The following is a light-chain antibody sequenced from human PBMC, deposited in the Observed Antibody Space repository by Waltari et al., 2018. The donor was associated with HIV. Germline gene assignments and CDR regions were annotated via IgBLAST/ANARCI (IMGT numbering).Light chain of an antibody. CDR1: QSVRDSY. CDR2: RVS. V-gene: IGKV3-20*01. Sequence: EIALTQSPGTLSLSPGQRATLPCRAGQSVRDSYVAWFQQKPGQAPRLLIDRVSSRATGIPDRFSGSGSGTDFTLTISRLEPEDSAVYYCQHYGDSPGTFGQGTKVEIK. CDR3: QHYGDSPGT. J-gene: IGKJ1*01.